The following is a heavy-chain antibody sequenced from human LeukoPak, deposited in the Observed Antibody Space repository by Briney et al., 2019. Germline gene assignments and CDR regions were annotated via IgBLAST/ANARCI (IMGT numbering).Heavy chain of an antibody. D-gene: IGHD1-1*01. CDR2: TRNSDGMT. CDR1: GFSINTYT. Sequence: PGGSLRLSCDASGFSINTYTMYWVRQAPGQGLEWVSGTRNSDGMTYYADSVRGRFTISTDNSKNTLYLQMNSLRAEDTALYYCAKGLERESRLDSWGQGTLVTVSS. J-gene: IGHJ4*02. V-gene: IGHV3-23*01. CDR3: AKGLERESRLDS.